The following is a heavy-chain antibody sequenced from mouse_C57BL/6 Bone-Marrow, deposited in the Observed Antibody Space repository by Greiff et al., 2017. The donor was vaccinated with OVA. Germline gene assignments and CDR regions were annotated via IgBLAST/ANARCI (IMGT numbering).Heavy chain of an antibody. CDR3: TRDGYYAMDY. Sequence: EVKLQESGEGLVKPGGSLKLSCAASGFTFSSYAMSWVRQTPEKRLEWVAYISSGGDYIYYADTVKGRFTISRDNARNTLYLQMSSLKSEATAMSYCTRDGYYAMDYCGQGTSVTVSS. J-gene: IGHJ4*01. CDR1: GFTFSSYA. V-gene: IGHV5-9-1*02. D-gene: IGHD2-3*01. CDR2: ISSGGDYI.